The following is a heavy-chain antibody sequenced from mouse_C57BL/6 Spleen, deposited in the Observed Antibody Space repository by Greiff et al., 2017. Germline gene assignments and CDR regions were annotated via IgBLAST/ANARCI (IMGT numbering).Heavy chain of an antibody. CDR1: GYSFTDYN. CDR3: ARGCNPWYFEV. D-gene: IGHD2-1*01. CDR2: INPNYGTT. Sequence: EVQLQQSGPELVKPGASVKISCKASGYSFTDYNMNWVKQSNGKSLEWIGVINPNYGTTSYHQKFKGKATLTVDQASSTSYLQVNSLSSYDSAVYYCARGCNPWYFEVWGTGTTVTVSS. V-gene: IGHV1-39*01. J-gene: IGHJ1*03.